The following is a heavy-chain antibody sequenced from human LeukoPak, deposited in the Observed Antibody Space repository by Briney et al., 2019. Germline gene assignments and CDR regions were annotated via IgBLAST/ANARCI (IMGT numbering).Heavy chain of an antibody. D-gene: IGHD5-18*01. J-gene: IGHJ4*02. CDR1: GGTFSSYA. V-gene: IGHV1-69*04. Sequence: ASVKVSCKASGGTFSSYAISWVRQAPGQGLEWMGRIIPILGIANYAQKFQGRVTITADKSTSTAYMELSSLRSEDTAVYYCATPGGYSYGHGYFDYWGQGTLVTVPS. CDR2: IIPILGIA. CDR3: ATPGGYSYGHGYFDY.